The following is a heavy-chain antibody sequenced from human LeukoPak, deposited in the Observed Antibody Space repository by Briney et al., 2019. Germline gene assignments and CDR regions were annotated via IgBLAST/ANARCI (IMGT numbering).Heavy chain of an antibody. CDR2: ISGSGGST. CDR3: AKDLKLAPFDY. J-gene: IGHJ4*02. CDR1: GFTFSSYA. Sequence: GGSLRLPCAASGFTFSSYAMSWVRQAPGKGLEWVSAISGSGGSTYYADSVKGRFTISRDNSQDTLYLQMNSLRAEDTAVYYCAKDLKLAPFDYWGQGTLVTVSS. V-gene: IGHV3-23*01.